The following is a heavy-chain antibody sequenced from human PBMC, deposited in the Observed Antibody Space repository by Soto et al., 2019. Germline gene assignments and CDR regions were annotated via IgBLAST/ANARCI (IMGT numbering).Heavy chain of an antibody. D-gene: IGHD1-7*01. J-gene: IGHJ5*01. CDR2: ISSSGSFI. CDR3: ARDPPTGTTLDWVDS. V-gene: IGHV3-21*01. CDR1: GFSFSSDI. Sequence: GGSLRLSCAASGFSFSSDIMGWVRQAPGKGLEWVSSISSSGSFINYADSVKGRFTISRDNAKNSLYLQMSGLKDEDTAVYYCARDPPTGTTLDWVDSWGQGTLVTVSS.